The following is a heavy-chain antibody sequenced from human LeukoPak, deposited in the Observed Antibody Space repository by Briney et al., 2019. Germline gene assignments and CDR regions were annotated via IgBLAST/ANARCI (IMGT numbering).Heavy chain of an antibody. J-gene: IGHJ4*02. D-gene: IGHD2-2*01. Sequence: ASVKVSCKASGYTFTGDYLHWVRQAPGQGLEWMGRINPNSGGANYAQNFQGRVTMTRDTSISTAHMELSRLRSDDTAVYYCARSYCIGTNCYLHLFDYWGQGTLVTVSS. CDR2: INPNSGGA. CDR1: GYTFTGDY. V-gene: IGHV1-2*06. CDR3: ARSYCIGTNCYLHLFDY.